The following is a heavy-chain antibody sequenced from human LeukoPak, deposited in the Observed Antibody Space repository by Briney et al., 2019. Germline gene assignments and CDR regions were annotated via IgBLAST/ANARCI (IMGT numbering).Heavy chain of an antibody. CDR2: ISGSGGST. J-gene: IGHJ4*02. Sequence: GGSLRLSCAASGFTFSDYAMSWVRQAPGKGLEWVSGISGSGGSTYYADSVKGRFTISRDNSKNTLYLQMNSLTDEDTAVYYCAKKWGVGTTTLDYFDYWGQGTLVTVSS. CDR1: GFTFSDYA. D-gene: IGHD1-26*01. CDR3: AKKWGVGTTTLDYFDY. V-gene: IGHV3-23*01.